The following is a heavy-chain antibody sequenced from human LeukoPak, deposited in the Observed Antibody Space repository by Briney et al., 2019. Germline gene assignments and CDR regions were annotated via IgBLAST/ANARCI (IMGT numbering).Heavy chain of an antibody. J-gene: IGHJ4*02. CDR3: ATSRTFDY. D-gene: IGHD1-7*01. V-gene: IGHV3-7*01. Sequence: PGRSLRLSCVASGFTFSSYGMHWVRQAPGKGLEWVANIKQDGSEKYYVDSAKGRFTISRDNAKNSLYLQMNSLRAEDTAVYYCATSRTFDYWGQGTLVTVSS. CDR2: IKQDGSEK. CDR1: GFTFSSYG.